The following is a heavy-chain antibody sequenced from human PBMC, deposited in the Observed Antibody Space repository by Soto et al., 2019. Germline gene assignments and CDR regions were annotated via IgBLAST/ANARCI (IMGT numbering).Heavy chain of an antibody. CDR1: GFAFSNYA. D-gene: IGHD1-1*01. V-gene: IGHV3-48*02. Sequence: PGRSLRLSCVASGFAFSNYAMNWVRLAPGKGLEWISFISRGGTTTHYADSVKGRFSISRDDAKNSLYLDMSSLRDEDTAVYYHVRDPDGINDFDYWGQGTLVTVSS. CDR3: VRDPDGINDFDY. J-gene: IGHJ4*02. CDR2: ISRGGTTT.